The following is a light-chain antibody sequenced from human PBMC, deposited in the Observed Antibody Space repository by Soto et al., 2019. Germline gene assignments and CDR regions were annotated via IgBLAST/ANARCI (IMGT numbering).Light chain of an antibody. Sequence: QSVLTQPASVSGSPGQSITISCTGTSSDVGGYNYVSWYQHHPGKAPKLIIYDVSNRPSGVSIRLSGSKSDNTASLTISGAPPEDEADYHCSSYTTSNTRQIVFGTGTKLTVL. CDR2: DVS. V-gene: IGLV2-14*03. J-gene: IGLJ1*01. CDR3: SSYTTSNTRQIV. CDR1: SSDVGGYNY.